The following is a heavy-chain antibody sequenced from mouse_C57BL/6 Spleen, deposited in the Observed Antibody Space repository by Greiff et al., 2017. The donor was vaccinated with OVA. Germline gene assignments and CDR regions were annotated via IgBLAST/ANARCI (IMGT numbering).Heavy chain of an antibody. J-gene: IGHJ4*01. CDR3: AREGILFYYAMDY. D-gene: IGHD1-1*01. CDR2: ISYDGSN. V-gene: IGHV3-6*01. Sequence: EVQLQESGPGLVKPSQSLSLTCSVTGYSITSGYYWNWIRQFPGNKLEWMGYISYDGSNNYNPSPKNRISITRDTSKNQFFLKLNSVTTEDTATYYCAREGILFYYAMDYWGQGTSVTVSS. CDR1: GYSITSGYY.